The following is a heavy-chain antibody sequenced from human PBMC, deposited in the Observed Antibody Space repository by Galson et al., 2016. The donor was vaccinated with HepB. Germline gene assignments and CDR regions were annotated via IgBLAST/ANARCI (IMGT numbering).Heavy chain of an antibody. CDR1: GFTFNRRG. CDR3: AKRHEYCPPVGCSVDS. J-gene: IGHJ4*02. D-gene: IGHD2/OR15-2a*01. CDR2: DSMDGRRT. Sequence: SLRLSCAASGFTFNRRGMHWVRQAPGKGLEWVAADSMDGRRTFYADSVKGRFTISRDNSNNMLFLQMSSLRVDDTAVYYCAKRHEYCPPVGCSVDSWGQGTLVSVPS. V-gene: IGHV3-30*18.